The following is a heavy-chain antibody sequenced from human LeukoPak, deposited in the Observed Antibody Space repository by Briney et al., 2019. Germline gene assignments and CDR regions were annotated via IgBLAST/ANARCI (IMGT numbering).Heavy chain of an antibody. CDR1: GFTFSSYW. V-gene: IGHV3-7*01. D-gene: IGHD6-6*01. CDR2: IKQDGSER. Sequence: GGSLRLSCAASGFTFSSYWMSWVRQAPGTGLEWVANIKQDGSERYYVDSVKGRFTISRDNAKNSLYLEMNSLRAEDTAVYYCARGYSTSSGAFDIWGQGTMVTVSS. CDR3: ARGYSTSSGAFDI. J-gene: IGHJ3*02.